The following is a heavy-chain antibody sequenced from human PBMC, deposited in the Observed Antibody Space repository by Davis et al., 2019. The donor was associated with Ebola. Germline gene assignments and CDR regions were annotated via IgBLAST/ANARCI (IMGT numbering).Heavy chain of an antibody. CDR3: AKAHEGWELYYYYGMDV. CDR1: GFTFSSYA. D-gene: IGHD1-26*01. Sequence: GESLKISCSASGFTFSSYAMHWVRQAPGKGLEYVSAISSNGGSTYYADSVKGRFTIPRDNSKNTLYLQMNSLRAEDTAVYYCAKAHEGWELYYYYGMDVWGQGTTVTVSS. V-gene: IGHV3-64*04. J-gene: IGHJ6*02. CDR2: ISSNGGST.